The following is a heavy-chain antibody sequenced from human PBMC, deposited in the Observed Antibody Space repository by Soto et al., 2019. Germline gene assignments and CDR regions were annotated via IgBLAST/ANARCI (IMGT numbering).Heavy chain of an antibody. D-gene: IGHD3-10*01. CDR2: VNPIVSMS. V-gene: IGHV1-69*02. J-gene: IGHJ4*02. CDR3: ASSYGSGYRAFDY. CDR1: GDTFNFYS. Sequence: QVQLVQSGAEVKRPGSSVKVSCKASGDTFNFYSINWVRQAPGLGLEWMGRVNPIVSMSNYTQKFQGRVTMTADKSTSTAYMEISSLRSEDTGMYFCASSYGSGYRAFDYWGQGALVTVSS.